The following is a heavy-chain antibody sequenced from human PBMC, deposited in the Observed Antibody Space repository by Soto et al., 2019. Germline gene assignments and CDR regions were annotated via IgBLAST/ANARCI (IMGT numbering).Heavy chain of an antibody. CDR3: ARQWRTYYYYMDV. CDR2: IYYSGST. V-gene: IGHV4-39*01. CDR1: GGSVSSGSYY. J-gene: IGHJ6*03. Sequence: SETLSLTCTVSGGSVSSGSYYWGWIRQPPGKGLEWIGSIYYSGSTYYNPSLKSRVTISVDTSKNQFSLKLSSVTAADTAVYYCARQWRTYYYYMDVWGKGTTVTVSS.